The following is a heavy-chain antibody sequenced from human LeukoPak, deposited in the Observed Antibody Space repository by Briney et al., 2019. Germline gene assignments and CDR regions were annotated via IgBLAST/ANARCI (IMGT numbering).Heavy chain of an antibody. J-gene: IGHJ4*02. Sequence: SETLSLTCTVSGGSISSYYWSWIRQPPGKGLEWIGYIYYSGTTNYNPSLKSRVTMSVDTSKNQFSLKLSSVTAADTAVYYCARGVYIAAAQYGYWGQGTLVSVSS. V-gene: IGHV4-59*01. D-gene: IGHD6-13*01. CDR3: ARGVYIAAAQYGY. CDR1: GGSISSYY. CDR2: IYYSGTT.